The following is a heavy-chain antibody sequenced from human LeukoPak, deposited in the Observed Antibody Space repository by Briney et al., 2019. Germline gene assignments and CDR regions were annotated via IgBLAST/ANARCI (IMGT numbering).Heavy chain of an antibody. J-gene: IGHJ4*02. V-gene: IGHV3-7*03. Sequence: GGSLRLSCAASGFTFSDYYMSWIRQAPGKGLEWVANIKQDGSEKYYVDSVKGRFTISRDNAKNSLYLQMNSLRAEDTAVYYCARDGDGYDYWGQGTLVTVPS. CDR2: IKQDGSEK. D-gene: IGHD5-24*01. CDR1: GFTFSDYY. CDR3: ARDGDGYDY.